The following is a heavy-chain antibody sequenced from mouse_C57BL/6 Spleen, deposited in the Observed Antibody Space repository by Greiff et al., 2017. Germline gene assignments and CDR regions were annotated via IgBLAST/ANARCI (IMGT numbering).Heavy chain of an antibody. V-gene: IGHV1-64*01. CDR1: DYTFTSYW. J-gene: IGHJ2*01. CDR3: AREDPLDY. CDR2: IHPNSGST. Sequence: VQLQQSGAELVKPGASVKLSCKASDYTFTSYWMHWVKQRPGQGLEWIGMIHPNSGSTNYNEKFKSKATLTVDKSSSTAYMQLSSLTSEDSAVYYCAREDPLDYWGQGTTLTVSS.